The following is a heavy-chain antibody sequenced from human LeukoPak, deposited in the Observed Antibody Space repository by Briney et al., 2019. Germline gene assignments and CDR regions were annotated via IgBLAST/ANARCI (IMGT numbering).Heavy chain of an antibody. CDR2: IWYDGSNK. J-gene: IGHJ6*02. D-gene: IGHD6-19*01. V-gene: IGHV3-33*01. CDR3: ARDQATYSSGWSLGMDV. CDR1: GFTFSSYG. Sequence: GGSLRLSCAASGFTFSSYGMHWVRQAPGKGLEWVAVIWYDGSNKYYADSVKGRFTISRDNSKNTLYLQMNSLRAEDTAVYYCARDQATYSSGWSLGMDVWGQGTTVTVSS.